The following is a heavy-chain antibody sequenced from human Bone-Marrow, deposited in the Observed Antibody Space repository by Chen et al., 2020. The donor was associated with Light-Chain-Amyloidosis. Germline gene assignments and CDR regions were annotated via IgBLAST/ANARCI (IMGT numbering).Heavy chain of an antibody. Sequence: GPGLGKPAKRRRRRGEREGERGGRKRGEGKGSRQSPSRGLEWLGRTYYRSKWYNDYAVSLQSRITINPDTSKNQFSLQLNSVTPEDTAVYYCARGWAGTLYGFYYYYGMDVWGQGTPVTVSS. CDR3: ARGWAGTLYGFYYYYGMDV. J-gene: IGHJ6*02. V-gene: IGHV6-1*01. CDR2: TYYRSKWYN. CDR1: GERGGRKRGE. D-gene: IGHD6-19*01.